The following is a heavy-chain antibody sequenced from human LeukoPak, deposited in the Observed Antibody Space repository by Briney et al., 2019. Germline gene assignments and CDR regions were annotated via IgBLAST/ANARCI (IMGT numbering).Heavy chain of an antibody. Sequence: GGSLRLSCAASGFTFNDYYMSWIRQAPGKGLEWVSYISSRSSFTNYPDSVKGRFTISRDNAKNSLYLQMNSLRAEDTAVYYCARDGQYSSGWYKGGMDVWGKGTTVTVSS. CDR3: ARDGQYSSGWYKGGMDV. J-gene: IGHJ6*04. CDR2: ISSRSSFT. V-gene: IGHV3-11*06. CDR1: GFTFNDYY. D-gene: IGHD6-19*01.